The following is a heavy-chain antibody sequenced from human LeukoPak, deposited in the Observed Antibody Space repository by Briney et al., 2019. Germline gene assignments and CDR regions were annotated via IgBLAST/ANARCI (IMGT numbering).Heavy chain of an antibody. CDR1: GFTFSSSW. V-gene: IGHV3-7*01. CDR2: IKQDGSET. D-gene: IGHD3-3*01. J-gene: IGHJ3*01. Sequence: GGSLRLSCAASGFTFSSSWMSWVRQLPGKGLEWVANIKQDGSETYYVDSVKGRFTISRDNAKSSLYLQMNSLRAEDTAVYYCVRSLGVVKSLLDVWGQGTMVTVSS. CDR3: VRSLGVVKSLLDV.